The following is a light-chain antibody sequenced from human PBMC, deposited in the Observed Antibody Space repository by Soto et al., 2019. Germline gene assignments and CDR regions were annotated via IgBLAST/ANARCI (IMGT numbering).Light chain of an antibody. Sequence: DIVMTESPDSLAVSLGERATINCKSSQRVLYSSNNKHYLAWYQQKPGQPPKLLIYWASTRESGVPDRFSGSGSGTHFTLTISTLQAEDVAVYYCQQYYSNPPMYTFGQGTKLEIK. J-gene: IGKJ2*01. V-gene: IGKV4-1*01. CDR1: QRVLYSSNNKHY. CDR2: WAS. CDR3: QQYYSNPPMYT.